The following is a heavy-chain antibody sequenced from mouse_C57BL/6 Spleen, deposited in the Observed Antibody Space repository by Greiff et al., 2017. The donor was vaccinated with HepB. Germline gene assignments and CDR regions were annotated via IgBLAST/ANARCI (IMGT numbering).Heavy chain of an antibody. V-gene: IGHV1-82*01. D-gene: IGHD2-2*01. J-gene: IGHJ3*01. CDR3: ARREVTEGNWFAY. CDR1: GYAFSSSW. Sequence: QVQLQQSGPELVKPGASVKISCKASGYAFSSSWMNWVKQRPGKGLEWIGRIYPGDGDTNYNGKFKGKATLTADKSSSTAYLQLSSLTSEDSAVYVCARREVTEGNWFAYWGQGTLVTVSA. CDR2: IYPGDGDT.